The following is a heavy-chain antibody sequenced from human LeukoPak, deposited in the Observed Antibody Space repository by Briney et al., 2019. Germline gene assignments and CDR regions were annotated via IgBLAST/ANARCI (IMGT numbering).Heavy chain of an antibody. D-gene: IGHD6-6*01. J-gene: IGHJ4*02. CDR2: IKQDESEK. CDR3: AKDPASLRDSYDY. Sequence: GGSLRLSCAASGFTFSRYWMNWVRQAPGKGLEWVANIKQDESEKYYVDSVKGRFTISRDNDKNSLYLQMNSLRAEDTALYYCAKDPASLRDSYDYWGQGTLVTGSP. V-gene: IGHV3-7*01. CDR1: GFTFSRYW.